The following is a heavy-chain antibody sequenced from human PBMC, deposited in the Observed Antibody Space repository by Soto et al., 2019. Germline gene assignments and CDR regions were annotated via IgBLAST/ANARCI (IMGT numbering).Heavy chain of an antibody. Sequence: KQSQTLSLTCAISGDSVSSNSAAWNWIRQSPSRGLEWLGRTYYRSKWYNDYAVSVKSRITINPDTSKNQFSLQLNSVTPEDTAVYYCAREILRFLEWSPPCAFDIWGQGTMVTVSS. D-gene: IGHD3-3*01. CDR1: GDSVSSNSAA. CDR3: AREILRFLEWSPPCAFDI. V-gene: IGHV6-1*01. J-gene: IGHJ3*02. CDR2: TYYRSKWYN.